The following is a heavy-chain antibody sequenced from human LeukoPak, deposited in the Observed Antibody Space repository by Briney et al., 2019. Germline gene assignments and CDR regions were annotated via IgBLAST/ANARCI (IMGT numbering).Heavy chain of an antibody. D-gene: IGHD6-6*01. Sequence: GGSLRLSCAASGFTFSSYAMSWVRQAPGKGLEWVANIKQDGSEKYYVDSVKGRFTISRDNAKNSLYLQMNSLRAEDTAVYYCARASYSSFDFDYWGQGTLVTVSS. J-gene: IGHJ4*02. V-gene: IGHV3-7*01. CDR3: ARASYSSFDFDY. CDR2: IKQDGSEK. CDR1: GFTFSSYA.